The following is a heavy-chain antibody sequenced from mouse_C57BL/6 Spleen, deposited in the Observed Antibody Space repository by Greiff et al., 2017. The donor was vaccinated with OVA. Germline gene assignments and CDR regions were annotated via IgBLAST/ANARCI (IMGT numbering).Heavy chain of an antibody. V-gene: IGHV1-53*01. CDR2: INPSNGGT. CDR1: GYTFTSYW. D-gene: IGHD1-1*01. Sequence: QVQLQQPGTELVKPGASVKLSCKASGYTFTSYWMHWVKQRPGQGLEWIGNINPSNGGTNYNEKFKSKATLTLAKSSSTAYMQLSSLTSEDSAVYYCARSYYYGSRRDYYAMDYWGQGTSVTVSS. J-gene: IGHJ4*01. CDR3: ARSYYYGSRRDYYAMDY.